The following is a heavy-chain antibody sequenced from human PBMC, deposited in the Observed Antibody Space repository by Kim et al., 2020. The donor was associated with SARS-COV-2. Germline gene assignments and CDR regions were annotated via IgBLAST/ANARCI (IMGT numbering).Heavy chain of an antibody. CDR1: GGSISSSNW. Sequence: SETLSLTCQVSGGSISSSNWWSWVRQPPGKGLEWIGEIYHSGSIYYNPSLKSRVTISVDKSKNQFSLNLNSVTAADTAVYYCATHPTPYGDKIWGCEYWGQGTLVTVSS. CDR3: ATHPTPYGDKIWGCEY. J-gene: IGHJ4*02. V-gene: IGHV4-4*02. D-gene: IGHD4-17*01. CDR2: IYHSGSI.